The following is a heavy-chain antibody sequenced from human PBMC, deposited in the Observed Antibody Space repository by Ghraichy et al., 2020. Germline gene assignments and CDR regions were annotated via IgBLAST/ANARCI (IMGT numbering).Heavy chain of an antibody. CDR2: IDTTGLKT. D-gene: IGHD2-2*01. V-gene: IGHV3-64D*06. Sequence: GGSLRLSCSASGFTFRTYAVYWVRQAPGKGLEYVSAIDTTGLKTYYADSVKGRFAMSRDLSKNTVSLEMSGLRRDDTAMYYCVRVMSLRQSWLAYADLWGQGTRVPFSS. CDR1: GFTFRTYA. J-gene: IGHJ4*02. CDR3: VRVMSLRQSWLAYADL.